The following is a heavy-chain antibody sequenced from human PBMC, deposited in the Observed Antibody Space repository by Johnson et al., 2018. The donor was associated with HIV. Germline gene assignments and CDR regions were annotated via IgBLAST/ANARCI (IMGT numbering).Heavy chain of an antibody. J-gene: IGHJ3*02. Sequence: MQLVESGGGLVQPGGSLRLSCAASGFTVSSNYMSWVRQAPEKGLEWVSVIYSGASTYYADSVKGRFTISRDNSKNTLYLQMNSLRAEDTAVYYCARAIGNWDAFDIWGQGTMVTVSS. V-gene: IGHV3-66*02. CDR2: IYSGAST. CDR3: ARAIGNWDAFDI. CDR1: GFTVSSNY. D-gene: IGHD7-27*01.